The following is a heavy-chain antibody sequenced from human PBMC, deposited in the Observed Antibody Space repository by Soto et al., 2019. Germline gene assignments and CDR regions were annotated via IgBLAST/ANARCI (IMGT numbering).Heavy chain of an antibody. Sequence: QVQLVESGGGVVQPGRSLRLSCAASGFTFSSYGMHWVRQAPGKGLEWVAVIWYDGSNKYYADSVKGRFTISRDNSKNTLYLQTNSMRAEDTAVYYCSRDWDLGWFDPWGQRTLVTVSS. CDR1: GFTFSSYG. V-gene: IGHV3-33*01. CDR2: IWYDGSNK. J-gene: IGHJ5*02. CDR3: SRDWDLGWFDP. D-gene: IGHD1-26*01.